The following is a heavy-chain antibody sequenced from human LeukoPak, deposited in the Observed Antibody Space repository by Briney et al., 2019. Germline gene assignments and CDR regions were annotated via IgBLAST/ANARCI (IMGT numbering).Heavy chain of an antibody. CDR1: GFTFSSYA. Sequence: GGTLRLSCAASGFTFSSYAMTWFRQAPGKGLEWVSAISGSGGSTYYADSVKGRFTISRDNSKNTLYLQMNSLRAEDTAVYYCAKDLNSYVVGATGIDYWGQGTLVTVSS. D-gene: IGHD1-26*01. J-gene: IGHJ4*02. CDR2: ISGSGGST. V-gene: IGHV3-23*01. CDR3: AKDLNSYVVGATGIDY.